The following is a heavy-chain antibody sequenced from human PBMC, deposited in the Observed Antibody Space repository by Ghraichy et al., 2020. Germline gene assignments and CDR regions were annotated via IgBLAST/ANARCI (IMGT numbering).Heavy chain of an antibody. Sequence: SETLSLTCTVSGGSISSYYWSWIRQPPGKGLEWIGYIYYSGSTNYNPSLKSRVTISVDTSKNQFSLKLSSVTAADTAVYYCARASSSWTYYFDYWGQGTLVTVSS. CDR3: ARASSSWTYYFDY. V-gene: IGHV4-59*01. CDR2: IYYSGST. J-gene: IGHJ4*02. CDR1: GGSISSYY. D-gene: IGHD6-13*01.